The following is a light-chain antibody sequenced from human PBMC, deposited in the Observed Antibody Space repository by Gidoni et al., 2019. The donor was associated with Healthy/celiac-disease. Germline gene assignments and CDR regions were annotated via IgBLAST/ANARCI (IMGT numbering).Light chain of an antibody. CDR2: EGS. V-gene: IGLV2-23*01. Sequence: QSALTQPASVSGSPGQSITISCTGTSSDAGSYNLVSCYQQPPGKAPKLMIYEGSKRPSGVSNRFSGSKSGNTASLTISGLQAEDEADYYCCSYAGSSAWVFGGGTKLTVL. CDR1: SSDAGSYNL. J-gene: IGLJ3*02. CDR3: CSYAGSSAWV.